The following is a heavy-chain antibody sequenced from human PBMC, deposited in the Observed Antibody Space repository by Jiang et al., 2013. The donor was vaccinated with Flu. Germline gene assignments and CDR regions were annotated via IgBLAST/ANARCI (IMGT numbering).Heavy chain of an antibody. V-gene: IGHV1-18*01. CDR3: ATTYCGGDCYHFDY. CDR2: ISAYNGNT. CDR1: TSYG. Sequence: TSYGISWVRQAPGQGLEWMGWISAYNGNTNYAQKLQGRVTMTTDTSTSTAYMELRSLRSDDTAVYYCATTYCGGDCYHFDYWGQGTLVTVSS. D-gene: IGHD2-21*02. J-gene: IGHJ4*02.